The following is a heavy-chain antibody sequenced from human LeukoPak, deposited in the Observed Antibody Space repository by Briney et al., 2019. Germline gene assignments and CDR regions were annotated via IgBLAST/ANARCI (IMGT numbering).Heavy chain of an antibody. V-gene: IGHV3-23*01. J-gene: IGHJ3*02. D-gene: IGHD5-12*01. Sequence: GGSLRLSCAASGVNFSNYPMSWVRQAPGKGLEWVSSLSAFGGDTYYADSVKGRFTISRDNSKSTLFLQMNSLRADDTAIYYCAKWIDGYGYDAFDIWGQGTMVTVSS. CDR1: GVNFSNYP. CDR2: LSAFGGDT. CDR3: AKWIDGYGYDAFDI.